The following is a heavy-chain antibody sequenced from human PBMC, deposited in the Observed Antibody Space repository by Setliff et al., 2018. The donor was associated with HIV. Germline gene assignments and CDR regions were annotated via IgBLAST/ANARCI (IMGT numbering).Heavy chain of an antibody. D-gene: IGHD3-10*01. Sequence: GGSLRLSCAASGFTFDGFGMSWVRQGPGKGLEWVSSINWNGGSTGDADSVKGRFTISIDNAKNSLYLQRNSLRAEDTALYYCARDIPFGDLLMLQAYMDVWGKGTTVTVSS. V-gene: IGHV3-20*04. J-gene: IGHJ6*04. CDR3: ARDIPFGDLLMLQAYMDV. CDR2: INWNGGST. CDR1: GFTFDGFG.